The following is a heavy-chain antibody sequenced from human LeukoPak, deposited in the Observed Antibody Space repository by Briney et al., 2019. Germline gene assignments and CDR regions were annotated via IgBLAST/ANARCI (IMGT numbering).Heavy chain of an antibody. CDR3: ASARHHASGSHSTHSDY. CDR1: GGTFSSYA. D-gene: IGHD3-10*01. V-gene: IGHV1-69*06. J-gene: IGHJ4*02. CDR2: IIPIFGTA. Sequence: GASVKVSCKASGGTFSSYAISWVRQAPGQGLEWMGGIIPIFGTANYAQKFQGRVTITADKSTSTAYMELSCLRSEYTAVYCWASARHHASGSHSTHSDYWGEGTLVTVS.